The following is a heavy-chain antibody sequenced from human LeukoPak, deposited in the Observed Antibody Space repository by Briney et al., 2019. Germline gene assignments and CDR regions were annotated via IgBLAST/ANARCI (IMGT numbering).Heavy chain of an antibody. CDR3: ARSGYSSSWSWYYFGY. D-gene: IGHD6-13*01. CDR2: IIPIFGTA. Sequence: GASVKVSCKASGGTFSSYAISWVRQAPGQGLEWMGGIIPIFGTANYAQKFQGRVTITADESTSTAYMELSSLRSEDTAVYYCARSGYSSSWSWYYFGYWGQGTLVTVSS. J-gene: IGHJ4*02. CDR1: GGTFSSYA. V-gene: IGHV1-69*13.